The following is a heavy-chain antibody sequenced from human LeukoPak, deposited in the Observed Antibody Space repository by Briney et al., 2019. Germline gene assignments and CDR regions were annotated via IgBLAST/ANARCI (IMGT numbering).Heavy chain of an antibody. CDR1: GGSISSSSYY. CDR3: ARHGGYYYDSSGYYDAFDI. J-gene: IGHJ3*02. V-gene: IGHV4-39*01. Sequence: SETLSLTCTVSGGSISSSSYYWGWIRQPPGKGLEWIGSIYYSGSTNYNPSLKSRVTISVDTSKNQFSLKLSSVTAADTAVYYCARHGGYYYDSSGYYDAFDIWGQGTMVTVSS. D-gene: IGHD3-22*01. CDR2: IYYSGST.